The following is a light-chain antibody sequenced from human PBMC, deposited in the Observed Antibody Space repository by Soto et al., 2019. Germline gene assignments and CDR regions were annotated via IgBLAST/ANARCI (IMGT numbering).Light chain of an antibody. J-gene: IGKJ3*01. CDR2: GAS. Sequence: EGVLTQSPATLSVSPGERATLSCRASQSVGSNLAWYQQKPGQAPRLLIFGASSRATGVPARFSGSGSGTEFTLTINSLQSEDFAVYFCQQYDNLPLTFGPGTRWIS. CDR3: QQYDNLPLT. V-gene: IGKV3-15*01. CDR1: QSVGSN.